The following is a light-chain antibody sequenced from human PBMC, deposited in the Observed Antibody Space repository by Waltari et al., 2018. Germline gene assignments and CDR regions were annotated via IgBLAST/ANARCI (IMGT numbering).Light chain of an antibody. CDR3: QVWDSSSDRPV. CDR1: NIGGKT. Sequence: SYVLTQPPSVSVAPGQTVTITWGGHNIGGKTVHWYQPKPGQAPVLVVYDDYYRPSGIPERFSGSNSGNTAALTISSVEAGDEADFYCQVWDSSSDRPVFGGGTKVFVL. CDR2: DDY. J-gene: IGLJ3*02. V-gene: IGLV3-21*02.